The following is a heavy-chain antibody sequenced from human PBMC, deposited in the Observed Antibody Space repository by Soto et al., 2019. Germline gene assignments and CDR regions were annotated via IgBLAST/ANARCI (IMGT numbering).Heavy chain of an antibody. CDR1: GFTFTSSA. J-gene: IGHJ6*02. CDR3: AAGPYYDSSGYYFANYGMDV. V-gene: IGHV1-58*01. D-gene: IGHD3-22*01. CDR2: IVVGSGNT. Sequence: SVKVSCKASGFTFTSSAVQWVRQARGQRLEWIGWIVVGSGNTNYAQKFQERVTITRDMSTSTAYMELSSLRSEDTAVYYCAAGPYYDSSGYYFANYGMDVWGQGTTVTVSS.